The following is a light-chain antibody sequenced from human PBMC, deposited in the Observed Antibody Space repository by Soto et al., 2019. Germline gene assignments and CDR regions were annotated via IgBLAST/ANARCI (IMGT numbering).Light chain of an antibody. J-gene: IGKJ2*01. CDR2: AAS. CDR3: QHYDSSPPYT. Sequence: EIVMTQSPATLSVSPGQRASLSCRASQSVSTTVAWYQQKPGQAPRLLIYAASTRATGIPDRFSGSGSATDFTLTISRLEPEDSAVYYCQHYDSSPPYTFGQGTKLEIK. V-gene: IGKV3-20*01. CDR1: QSVSTT.